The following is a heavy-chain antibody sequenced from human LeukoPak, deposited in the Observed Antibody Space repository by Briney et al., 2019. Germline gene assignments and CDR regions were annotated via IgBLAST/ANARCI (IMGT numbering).Heavy chain of an antibody. CDR1: GFTVNNYN. D-gene: IGHD3-9*01. CDR3: AKVGVDYYDILTGYYLRDYFDY. Sequence: GGSLRLSCAASGFTVNNYNMNWVRQAPGKGLEWVSAITNSGGSTYYADSVKGRFTISRDNSKNTLYLQMNSLRAEDTAVYYCAKVGVDYYDILTGYYLRDYFDYWGQGTLVTVSS. J-gene: IGHJ4*02. V-gene: IGHV3-23*01. CDR2: ITNSGGST.